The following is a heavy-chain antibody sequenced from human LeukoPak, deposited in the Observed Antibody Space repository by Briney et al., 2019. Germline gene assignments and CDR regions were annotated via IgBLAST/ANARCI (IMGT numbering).Heavy chain of an antibody. CDR1: GFTFSSYG. J-gene: IGHJ4*02. CDR2: IWYDGSNI. CDR3: ARGFSLRLTGHFDY. V-gene: IGHV3-33*01. Sequence: PGRSLRLSCAASGFTFSSYGMHWVRQAPGKGLEWVAVIWYDGSNIYYADSVKGRFTISRGNSKNTLYLQMNSLRAEDTAVYYCARGFSLRLTGHFDYWGQGTLVTVSS.